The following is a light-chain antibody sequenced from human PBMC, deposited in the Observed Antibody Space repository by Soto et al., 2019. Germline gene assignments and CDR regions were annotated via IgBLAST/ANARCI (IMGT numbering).Light chain of an antibody. J-gene: IGKJ4*02. CDR2: GAS. Sequence: ILLTQSPVTLSLSPGERAALSCRASQSVSSSYLAWYQQKPGQAPRLLIYGASSRATGIPDRFSGSGSGTDFTLTISRLEPEDFAVYYCQQYGSSPTFGGGTKVDIK. CDR3: QQYGSSPT. V-gene: IGKV3-20*01. CDR1: QSVSSSY.